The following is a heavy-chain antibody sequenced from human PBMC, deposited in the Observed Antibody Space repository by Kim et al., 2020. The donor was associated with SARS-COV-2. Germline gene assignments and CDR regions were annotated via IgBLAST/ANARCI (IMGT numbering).Heavy chain of an antibody. D-gene: IGHD3-22*01. CDR1: GFTFSSYS. J-gene: IGHJ6*02. CDR3: ARDPPTMIAPYYCMDV. Sequence: GGSLRLSCAASGFTFSSYSMNWVRQAPGKGLEWVSSISSSSSYIYYADSVKGRFTISRDNAKNSLYLQMNSLRAEDTAVYYCARDPPTMIAPYYCMDVWGQGTTVTVSS. V-gene: IGHV3-21*01. CDR2: ISSSSSYI.